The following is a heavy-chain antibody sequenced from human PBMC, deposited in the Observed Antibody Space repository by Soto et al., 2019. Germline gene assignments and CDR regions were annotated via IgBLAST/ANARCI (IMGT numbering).Heavy chain of an antibody. D-gene: IGHD6-13*01. J-gene: IGHJ6*02. CDR2: IDPSDSYT. Sequence: GESLKISCKGSGYSFTSYWISWVRQMPGKGLEWMGRIDPSDSYTNYSPSFQGHVTISADKPISTAYLQWSSLKASDTAMYYCARYSSSWYYYYYGMDVWGQGTTVTVSS. V-gene: IGHV5-10-1*01. CDR3: ARYSSSWYYYYYGMDV. CDR1: GYSFTSYW.